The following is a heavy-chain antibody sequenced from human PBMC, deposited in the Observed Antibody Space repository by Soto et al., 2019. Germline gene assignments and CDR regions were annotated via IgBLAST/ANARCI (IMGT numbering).Heavy chain of an antibody. J-gene: IGHJ1*01. V-gene: IGHV4-59*08. Sequence: SETHSLTSPVSGGSIGTYYWSWIRQPPGKGLEWIGYIYYSGSTNYNPSLKSRVTISVDTSKNQFSLKLSSVTAADTAVYYCAGHSSATRNFQHWGQGTLVTVSS. CDR1: GGSIGTYY. CDR3: AGHSSATRNFQH. CDR2: IYYSGST. D-gene: IGHD6-19*01.